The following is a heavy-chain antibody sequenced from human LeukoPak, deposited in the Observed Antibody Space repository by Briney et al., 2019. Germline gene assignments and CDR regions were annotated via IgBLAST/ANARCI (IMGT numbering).Heavy chain of an antibody. J-gene: IGHJ6*04. D-gene: IGHD3-10*01. CDR3: ARDGATGFYGSGSLGV. CDR2: IYYSGST. V-gene: IGHV4-59*01. Sequence: PSETLSLTCTVSGGSISSYYWSWIRQPPGKGLEWIGYIYYSGSTNYNPSLKSRVTISVDTSKNQFSLKLSSVTAADTAVYYCARDGATGFYGSGSLGVWGKGTTVTVSS. CDR1: GGSISSYY.